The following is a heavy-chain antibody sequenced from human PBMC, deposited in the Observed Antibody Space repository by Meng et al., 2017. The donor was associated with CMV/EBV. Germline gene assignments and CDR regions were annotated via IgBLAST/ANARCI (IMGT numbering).Heavy chain of an antibody. J-gene: IGHJ6*02. Sequence: SVKVSCKASGGTFSSYAISWARQAPGQGLEWMGGIIPSLGIANYAQKFQGRVTITADKSTSTAYMELSSLRSEDTAVYYCARDRPDTYYDFWSGMYYGMDVWGQGTTVTVSS. CDR1: GGTFSSYA. V-gene: IGHV1-69*10. CDR3: ARDRPDTYYDFWSGMYYGMDV. D-gene: IGHD3-3*01. CDR2: IIPSLGIA.